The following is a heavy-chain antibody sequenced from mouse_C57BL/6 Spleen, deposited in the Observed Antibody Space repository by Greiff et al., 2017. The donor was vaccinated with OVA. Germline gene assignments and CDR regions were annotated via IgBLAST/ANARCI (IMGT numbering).Heavy chain of an antibody. V-gene: IGHV1-26*01. CDR3: ARSIPPY. CDR1: GYTFTDYY. CDR2: INPNNGGT. J-gene: IGHJ3*01. Sequence: VQLQQSGPELVKPGASVKISCKASGYTFTDYYMNWVKQSHGKSLEWIGDINPNNGGTSYNQKFKGKATLTVDKSSSTAYMELRSLTSEDSAVYYCARSIPPYWGQGTLVTVSA.